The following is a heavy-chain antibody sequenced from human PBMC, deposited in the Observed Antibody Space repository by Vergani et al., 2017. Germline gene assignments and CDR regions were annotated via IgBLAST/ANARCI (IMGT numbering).Heavy chain of an antibody. D-gene: IGHD3-22*01. J-gene: IGHJ6*02. CDR2: MNPNSGNT. CDR3: ARGHAAYELAYYYYYYGMDV. CDR1: GYTFTSYD. V-gene: IGHV1-8*01. Sequence: QVQLVQSGAEVKKPGASVKVSCKASGYTFTSYDINWVRQATGQGLEWMGWMNPNSGNTGYAQKFQGRVTMTRNTSISTAYMELSSLRSDDTAVYYCARGHAAYELAYYYYYYGMDVWGQGTTVTVSS.